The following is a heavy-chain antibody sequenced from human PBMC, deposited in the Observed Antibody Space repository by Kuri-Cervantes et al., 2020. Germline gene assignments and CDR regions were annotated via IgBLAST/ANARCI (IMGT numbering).Heavy chain of an antibody. V-gene: IGHV3-7*01. J-gene: IGHJ2*01. CDR2: INEDGSDK. CDR3: ARVKVTSDPAWYFDL. CDR1: GFTFSSNV. D-gene: IGHD2-2*01. Sequence: ETLSLTCAASGFTFSSNVMHWVRQAPGKGLEWVANINEDGSDKYYVGSVKGRFTISRDNDKNSLYLQMNSLRGEDTAVYYCARVKVTSDPAWYFDLWGRGTLVTVSS.